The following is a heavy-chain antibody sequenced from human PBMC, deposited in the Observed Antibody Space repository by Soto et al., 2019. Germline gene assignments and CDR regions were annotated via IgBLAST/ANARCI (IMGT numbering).Heavy chain of an antibody. CDR2: IYSGGST. Sequence: PXXSLRLSCAASGFTVSSNYMDWVHQAPGKGLEWVSVIYSGGSTYYADSVKGRFTISRDNSKNTLYLQMNSLRAEDTAVYYCARDASSDYYRRFDYWGQGTLVTVSS. V-gene: IGHV3-53*01. D-gene: IGHD3-22*01. CDR3: ARDASSDYYRRFDY. J-gene: IGHJ4*02. CDR1: GFTVSSNY.